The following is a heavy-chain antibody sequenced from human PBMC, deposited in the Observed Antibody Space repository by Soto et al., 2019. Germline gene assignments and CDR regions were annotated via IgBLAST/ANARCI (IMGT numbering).Heavy chain of an antibody. J-gene: IGHJ4*02. V-gene: IGHV4-34*01. Sequence: SETLSLTCAVYGGSFSGYYWSWIRQPPGKGLEWIGEINHSGSTNYNPSLKSRVTISVDTSKNQFSLKLSSVTAADTAVYYCASSRPRCSGGSCYSGYWGQGTLVTVSS. CDR2: INHSGST. D-gene: IGHD2-15*01. CDR1: GGSFSGYY. CDR3: ASSRPRCSGGSCYSGY.